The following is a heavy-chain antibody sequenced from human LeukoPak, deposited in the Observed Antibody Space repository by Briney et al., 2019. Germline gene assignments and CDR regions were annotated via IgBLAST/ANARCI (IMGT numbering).Heavy chain of an antibody. V-gene: IGHV1-69*13. CDR1: GGTFSSYA. CDR2: IIPIFGTA. J-gene: IGHJ5*02. Sequence: ASVKVSCKASGGTFSSYAISWVRQAPGQGLEWMGGIIPIFGTANYAQKFQGRVTITADESTSTAYMELSSLRSEDTAVYYCARIGGWYVSGQYWFDPWGQGTLVTVPS. D-gene: IGHD6-19*01. CDR3: ARIGGWYVSGQYWFDP.